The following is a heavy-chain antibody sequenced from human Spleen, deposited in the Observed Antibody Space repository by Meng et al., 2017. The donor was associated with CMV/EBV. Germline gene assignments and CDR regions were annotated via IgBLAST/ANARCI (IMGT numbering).Heavy chain of an antibody. CDR1: GGSISSSSYY. Sequence: VSGGSISSSSYYWGWIRQPPGKGLEWIGSIYYSGSTYYNTSLKSRVTISVDTSKNQFSLKLSSVTAADTAVYYCARERLDYGDYDYWGQGTLVTVSS. CDR3: ARERLDYGDYDY. D-gene: IGHD4-17*01. J-gene: IGHJ4*02. CDR2: IYYSGST. V-gene: IGHV4-39*07.